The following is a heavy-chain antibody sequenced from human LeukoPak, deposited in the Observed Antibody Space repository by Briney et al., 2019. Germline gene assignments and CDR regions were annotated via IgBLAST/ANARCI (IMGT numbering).Heavy chain of an antibody. CDR1: GYTFTSYY. Sequence: ASVKVSCKASGYTFTSYYMHWVRQAPGQGLEWMGIINPSGGSTSYAQKFQGRVAVTRDTSTTTVHMELRGLRSEDTAVYYCARDQEGFDYWGQETVVTVSS. CDR2: INPSGGST. CDR3: ARDQEGFDY. J-gene: IGHJ4*02. V-gene: IGHV1-46*01.